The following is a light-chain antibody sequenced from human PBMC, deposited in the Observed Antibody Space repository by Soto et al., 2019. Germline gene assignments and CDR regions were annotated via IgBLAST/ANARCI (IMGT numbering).Light chain of an antibody. CDR2: EVN. CDR1: SSDVGSHNL. V-gene: IGLV2-23*02. CDR3: CSFAGSGSYV. Sequence: QSALTQPASVSGSPGQSITISCTGTSSDVGSHNLVSWYQQHPGKAPKLIIYEVNKRPSGVSNRFSGSKSGNTASLTIFGLQTGDEADYYCCSFAGSGSYVFGTGTKVTVL. J-gene: IGLJ1*01.